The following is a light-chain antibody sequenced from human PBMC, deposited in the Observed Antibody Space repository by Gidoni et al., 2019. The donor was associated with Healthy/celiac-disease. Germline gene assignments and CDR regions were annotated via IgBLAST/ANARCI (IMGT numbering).Light chain of an antibody. CDR1: QIVLYSSNNKNY. J-gene: IGKJ3*01. CDR2: WAS. V-gene: IGKV4-1*01. Sequence: DIVMTQSPDSLAVSLGERATINCKSSQIVLYSSNNKNYLAWYKQKPGQPPKLLIYWASTRESGVPDRCSGSGSGTDFTLTISSLQAEDVAVYYCQQYYSTPFTFGPXTKVDIK. CDR3: QQYYSTPFT.